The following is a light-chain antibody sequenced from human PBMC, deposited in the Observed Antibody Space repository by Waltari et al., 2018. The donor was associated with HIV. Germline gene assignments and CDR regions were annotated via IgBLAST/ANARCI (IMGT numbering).Light chain of an antibody. Sequence: QSVLTQPPSASGTPGQRATISCFGSNSNIGSNYVYWYQQRPGIAPKLLIYKNSARPSGVPDRFSGSKSGTSASLAISGLRSEDEADYYCAAWDDRLNLVFGGGTKLTVL. CDR2: KNS. J-gene: IGLJ2*01. CDR1: NSNIGSNY. CDR3: AAWDDRLNLV. V-gene: IGLV1-47*01.